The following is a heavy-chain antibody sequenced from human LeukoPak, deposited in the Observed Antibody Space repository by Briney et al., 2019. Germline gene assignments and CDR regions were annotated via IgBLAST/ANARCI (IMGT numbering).Heavy chain of an antibody. V-gene: IGHV3-48*03. CDR2: ISTSGRTI. D-gene: IGHD3-10*01. CDR1: GFTFSNYA. J-gene: IGHJ6*02. CDR3: ARVGRGVTGLPNYGMDV. Sequence: HSGGSLRLSCAASGFTFSNYAMSWVRQAPGMGLEWVSYISTSGRTIHYADSVKGRFTISRDNAKNSLYLQINSLRAEDTAVYFCARVGRGVTGLPNYGMDVWGQGTTVTVSS.